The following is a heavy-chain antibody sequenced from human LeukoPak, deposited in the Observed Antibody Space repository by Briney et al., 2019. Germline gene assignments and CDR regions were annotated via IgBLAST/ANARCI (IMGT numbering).Heavy chain of an antibody. D-gene: IGHD2-15*01. Sequence: GGSLRLSCVVPGFTFSSYWMSWVRQAPGKGLEWVANIKHDGSEKYYVDSVKGRFTISRDNAKNSLYLQMNSLRAEDTAVYYCARENRWTHFDYWGQGTLVTVSS. J-gene: IGHJ4*02. CDR3: ARENRWTHFDY. CDR2: IKHDGSEK. CDR1: GFTFSSYW. V-gene: IGHV3-7*04.